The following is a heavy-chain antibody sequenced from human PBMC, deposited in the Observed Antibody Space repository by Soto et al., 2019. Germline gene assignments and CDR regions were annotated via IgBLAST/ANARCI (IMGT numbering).Heavy chain of an antibody. CDR2: IIPIFGTA. CDR3: AIGGGRYDQYNWFDP. J-gene: IGHJ5*02. Sequence: SVKVSCKASGGTFSSYAISWVRQAPGQGLEWMGGIIPIFGTANYAQKFQGRVTITADESTSTAYMELSSLRPEDTAVYYCAIGGGRYDQYNWFDPWGQGTLVTVSS. CDR1: GGTFSSYA. D-gene: IGHD3-16*01. V-gene: IGHV1-69*13.